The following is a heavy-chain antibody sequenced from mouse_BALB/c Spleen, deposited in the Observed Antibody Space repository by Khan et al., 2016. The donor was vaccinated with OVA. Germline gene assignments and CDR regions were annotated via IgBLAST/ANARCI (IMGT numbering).Heavy chain of an antibody. D-gene: IGHD2-10*01. CDR3: ARQPYYHYYVMDY. CDR1: GFSLSSYG. J-gene: IGHJ4*01. Sequence: QVQLKQSGPGLVAPSQSLSITCTISGFSLSSYGIHWVRQPPGQGLEWLFVIWSDGSTTYTSTLKSRLSITKDNSKSQVFLKMNSLQTDDTAIYYCARQPYYHYYVMDYWGQGTSITVSS. CDR2: IWSDGST. V-gene: IGHV2-6-1*01.